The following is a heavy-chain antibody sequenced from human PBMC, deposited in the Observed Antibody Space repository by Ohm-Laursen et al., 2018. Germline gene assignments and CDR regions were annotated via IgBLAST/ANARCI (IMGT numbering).Heavy chain of an antibody. J-gene: IGHJ4*02. CDR1: GYTFTGYY. CDR3: ARDLGYCSGGSSAECPD. V-gene: IGHV1-2*02. Sequence: SSVKVSCNASGYTFTGYYMHWVRQAPGQGLEWMGWINPNSGGTNYAQKFQGRVTMTRDTSISTAYMELSRLRSDDTAVYYCARDLGYCSGGSSAECPDWGQGTLVTVSS. D-gene: IGHD2-15*01. CDR2: INPNSGGT.